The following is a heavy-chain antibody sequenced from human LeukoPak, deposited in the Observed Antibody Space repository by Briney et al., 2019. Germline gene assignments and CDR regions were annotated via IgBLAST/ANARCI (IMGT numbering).Heavy chain of an antibody. CDR1: GFAFSSYA. Sequence: PGVSLRLSCAASGFAFSSYAMSWVRQAPGKGLEWVSAISGSGGSTYYADSVKGRFTISRDNSKNTLYLQMNSLRAEDTAVYYCAKFGIQLWSDYFDYWGQGTLVTVSS. CDR3: AKFGIQLWSDYFDY. CDR2: ISGSGGST. V-gene: IGHV3-23*01. D-gene: IGHD5-18*01. J-gene: IGHJ4*02.